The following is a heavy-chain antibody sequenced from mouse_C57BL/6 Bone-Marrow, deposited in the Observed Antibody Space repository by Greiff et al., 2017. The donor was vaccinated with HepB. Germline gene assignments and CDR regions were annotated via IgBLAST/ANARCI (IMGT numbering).Heavy chain of an antibody. J-gene: IGHJ2*01. V-gene: IGHV7-3*01. CDR3: ARSSFTTVVATDY. Sequence: EVHLVESGGGLVQPGGSLSLSCAASGFTFTDYYMSWVRQPPGKALEWLGFIRNKANGYTTEYSASVKGRFTISRDNSQSILYLQMNALRAEDSATYYCARSSFTTVVATDYWGQGTTLTVSS. CDR2: IRNKANGYTT. CDR1: GFTFTDYY. D-gene: IGHD1-1*01.